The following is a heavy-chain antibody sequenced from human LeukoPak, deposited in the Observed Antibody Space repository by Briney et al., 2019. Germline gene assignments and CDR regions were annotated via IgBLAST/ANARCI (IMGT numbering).Heavy chain of an antibody. J-gene: IGHJ4*02. Sequence: SETLSLTCAVSGDSVSSSYWWTWVRQHAEKGLEWIGEIHHSGSTNYNWSLKSRVTISVDKSKNEFSLKLTSVTAADTAMYYCACLDTAMGYWGQGTLVTVSS. D-gene: IGHD5-18*01. CDR2: IHHSGST. CDR1: GDSVSSSYW. CDR3: ACLDTAMGY. V-gene: IGHV4-4*02.